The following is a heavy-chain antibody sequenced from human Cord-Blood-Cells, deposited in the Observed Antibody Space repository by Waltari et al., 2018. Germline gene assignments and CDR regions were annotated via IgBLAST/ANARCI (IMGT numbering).Heavy chain of an antibody. V-gene: IGHV3-53*01. Sequence: EVQLVESGGGLIQPGGSLRLSCAASGFTVSSNYMGWVRQAPGKGLEWVSVIYSGGRTYYADSVKGRCTISRDNSKNTLYLQMNSLRAEDTAVYYCARAVTSCYYFDYWGQGTLVTVSS. J-gene: IGHJ4*02. CDR1: GFTVSSNY. CDR3: ARAVTSCYYFDY. D-gene: IGHD2-2*01. CDR2: IYSGGRT.